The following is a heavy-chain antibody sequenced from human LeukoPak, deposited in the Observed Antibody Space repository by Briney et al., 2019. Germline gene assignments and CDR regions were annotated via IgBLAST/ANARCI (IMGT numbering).Heavy chain of an antibody. CDR3: ARGSGGVQH. V-gene: IGHV4-39*07. CDR1: GGSISTDNCY. CDR2: IYYSGST. Sequence: PSETLSLTCTVSGGSISTDNCYWGWIRQPPGKGLEWIGSIYYSGSTYYNPSLKSRVTISVDRSKNQFSLKLSSVTAADTAVYYCARGSGGVQHWGQGTLVTVSS. J-gene: IGHJ1*01. D-gene: IGHD1-26*01.